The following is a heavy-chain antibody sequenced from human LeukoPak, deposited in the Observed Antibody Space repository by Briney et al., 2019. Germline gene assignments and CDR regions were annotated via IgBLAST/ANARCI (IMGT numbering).Heavy chain of an antibody. D-gene: IGHD3-10*01. CDR2: IIPIFGTA. V-gene: IGHV1-69*05. J-gene: IGHJ4*02. Sequence: SVKVSCKASGYTFTDYYMHWVRQAPGQGLEWMGGIIPIFGTANYAQKFQGRVTITTDESTSTAYMELSSLRSEDTAVYYCATGRYGSGSYYNYFYWGQGTLVTVSS. CDR1: GYTFTDYY. CDR3: ATGRYGSGSYYNYFY.